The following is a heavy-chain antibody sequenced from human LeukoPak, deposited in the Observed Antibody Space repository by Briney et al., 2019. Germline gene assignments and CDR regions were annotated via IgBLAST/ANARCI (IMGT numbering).Heavy chain of an antibody. D-gene: IGHD1-1*01. Sequence: PLGSLRLSCAVSGFPFSSHWMASVRQAPGKGLEWVATITLDGSDSYYVDSVMGRFTVSRDNAKNSLYLQMNSLRAEDTAVFYCTTENWYVFENWGQGSLVTVAS. CDR1: GFPFSSHW. CDR3: TTENWYVFEN. CDR2: ITLDGSDS. V-gene: IGHV3-7*04. J-gene: IGHJ4*02.